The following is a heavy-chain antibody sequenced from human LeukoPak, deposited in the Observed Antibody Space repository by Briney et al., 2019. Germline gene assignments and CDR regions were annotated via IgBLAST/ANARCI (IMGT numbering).Heavy chain of an antibody. V-gene: IGHV3-23*01. J-gene: IGHJ6*02. CDR3: AGGSGTYYSSYYYYGMDV. Sequence: PGGSLRLSCAASAFTFSNYAMSWVRQAPGKGLEWASGISGNGGNTYYADSVKGRFTISRDNSKNTLYLQMNSLRAEDTGVYYCAGGSGTYYSSYYYYGMDVWGQGTTVTVSS. CDR1: AFTFSNYA. CDR2: ISGNGGNT. D-gene: IGHD1-26*01.